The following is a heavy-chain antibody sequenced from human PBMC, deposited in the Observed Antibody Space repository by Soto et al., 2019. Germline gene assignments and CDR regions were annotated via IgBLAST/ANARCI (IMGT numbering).Heavy chain of an antibody. CDR1: GDSFTNYY. CDR3: AGERNYDFWSGYSSYGMDV. J-gene: IGHJ6*02. V-gene: IGHV1-46*01. Sequence: QVQLIQSGAEVRKPGASVKVSCKASGDSFTNYYFHWVRQAPGQSLEWMGIINSSGGSPTYAQKFLGRVTKTRDTSTSTVYMELSSLKSEDTAVYYCAGERNYDFWSGYSSYGMDVWGQGTTVSVSS. CDR2: INSSGGSP. D-gene: IGHD3-3*01.